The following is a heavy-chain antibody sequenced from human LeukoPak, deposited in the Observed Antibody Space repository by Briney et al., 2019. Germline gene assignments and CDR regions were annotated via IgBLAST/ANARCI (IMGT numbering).Heavy chain of an antibody. CDR3: ARQYCSSTSCYSNYYYGMDV. D-gene: IGHD2-2*02. CDR1: GYTFISYD. J-gene: IGHJ6*02. CDR2: MNPNSGNT. Sequence: GASVKVSCKASGYTFISYDINWVRQATGQGLEWMGWMNPNSGNTGYAQKFQGRVTMTRNTSISTAYMELSSLRSEDTAVYYCARQYCSSTSCYSNYYYGMDVWGQGTTVTVSS. V-gene: IGHV1-8*01.